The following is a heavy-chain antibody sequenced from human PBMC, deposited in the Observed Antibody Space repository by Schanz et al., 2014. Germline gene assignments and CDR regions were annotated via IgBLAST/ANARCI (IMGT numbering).Heavy chain of an antibody. Sequence: VQLLESGGGLVQPGGSLRLSCAASGFTFSNFAIHWVRQAPGKGLEWVAVIRFDGSDKYYADSVRGRFTISRDDSKNTLYLQMNSLRPEDTAVYYCAKEDRTHSSDYVYWGQGTLVTVSS. CDR2: IRFDGSDK. D-gene: IGHD3-22*01. V-gene: IGHV3-30*02. CDR1: GFTFSNFA. J-gene: IGHJ4*02. CDR3: AKEDRTHSSDYVY.